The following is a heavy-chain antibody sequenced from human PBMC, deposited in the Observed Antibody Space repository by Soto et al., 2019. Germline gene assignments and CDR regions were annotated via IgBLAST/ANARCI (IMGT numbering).Heavy chain of an antibody. J-gene: IGHJ3*02. Sequence: ASVKVSCKASGYTFTGYYMHWVRQAPGQGLEWMGWINPNSGGTNYAQKFQGWVTMTRDTSISTAYMELSRLRSDDTAVYYCARYCSSTSCYRGFDIWGQGTMVT. D-gene: IGHD2-2*02. CDR3: ARYCSSTSCYRGFDI. CDR2: INPNSGGT. CDR1: GYTFTGYY. V-gene: IGHV1-2*04.